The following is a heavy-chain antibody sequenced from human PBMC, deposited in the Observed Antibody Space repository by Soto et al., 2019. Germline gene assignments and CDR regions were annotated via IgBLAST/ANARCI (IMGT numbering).Heavy chain of an antibody. CDR1: GDSISSSTYY. CDR2: MFYSGNT. V-gene: IGHV4-39*01. J-gene: IGHJ3*02. CDR3: ASKFGELLADAFDI. Sequence: SETLSLTCTVSGDSISSSTYYWGWIRQPPGKGLEWIGSMFYSGNTYYNPSLKSRVTLSINTSKNQFSLKLNSVTAADTAVYYCASKFGELLADAFDIWGQGTVVTVSS. D-gene: IGHD3-10*01.